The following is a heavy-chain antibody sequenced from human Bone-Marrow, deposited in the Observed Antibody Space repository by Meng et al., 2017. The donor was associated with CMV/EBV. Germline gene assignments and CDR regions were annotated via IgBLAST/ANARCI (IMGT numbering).Heavy chain of an antibody. V-gene: IGHV3-11*01. CDR2: ISSSGSTI. D-gene: IGHD2-2*02. CDR1: GFTVSSNY. Sequence: GGSLRLSCAASGFTVSSNYMSWVRQAPGKGLEWVSYISSSGSTIYYADSVKGRFTISRDNAKNSLYLQMNSLRAEDTALYYCAKDGYCSSTSCYTWPLYYYYYGMDVWGQGTTVTVSS. CDR3: AKDGYCSSTSCYTWPLYYYYYGMDV. J-gene: IGHJ6*02.